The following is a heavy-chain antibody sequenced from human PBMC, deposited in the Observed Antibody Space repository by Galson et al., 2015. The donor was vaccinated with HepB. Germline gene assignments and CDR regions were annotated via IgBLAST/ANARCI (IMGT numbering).Heavy chain of an antibody. D-gene: IGHD4-17*01. J-gene: IGHJ4*02. CDR1: GFTLSSYS. CDR3: ARDLYGDYGY. V-gene: IGHV3-21*01. CDR2: ISSISSYI. Sequence: SLRLSCAASGFTLSSYSMHWVRQAPGKGLEWVSSISSISSYIDYADSVKGRFTISRDNAKNSLYLQMNSLRAEDTAVYYCARDLYGDYGYWGQGTLVTVSS.